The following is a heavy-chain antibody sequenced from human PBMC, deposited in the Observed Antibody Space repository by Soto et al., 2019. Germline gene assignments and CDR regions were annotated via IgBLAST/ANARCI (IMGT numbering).Heavy chain of an antibody. V-gene: IGHV1-8*02. CDR1: GYTFTSYG. CDR3: ATTGGYDSSGYYYDDAFDI. J-gene: IGHJ3*02. D-gene: IGHD3-22*01. CDR2: MNPNSGNT. Sequence: QVQLVQSGAEVKKPGASVKVSCKASGYTFTSYGINWVRQATGQGLEWMGWMNPNSGNTGYAQKFQGRVTMTRNTSISTAYMELSSLRSEDTAVYYCATTGGYDSSGYYYDDAFDIWGQGTMVTVSS.